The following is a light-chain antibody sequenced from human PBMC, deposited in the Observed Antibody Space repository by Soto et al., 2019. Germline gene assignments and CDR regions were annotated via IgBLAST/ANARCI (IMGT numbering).Light chain of an antibody. CDR1: SSNIGAGYN. CDR2: GNS. CDR3: QSYDSSLSGWV. V-gene: IGLV1-40*01. J-gene: IGLJ3*02. Sequence: QSVLTQPPSVSGAPGQRVTIPCTGSSSNIGAGYNVHWYQQLPGTAPKLLIFGNSNRPSGVPDRFSGSKSGTSASLAITGLQAEDEADYYCQSYDSSLSGWVFGGGTKLTFL.